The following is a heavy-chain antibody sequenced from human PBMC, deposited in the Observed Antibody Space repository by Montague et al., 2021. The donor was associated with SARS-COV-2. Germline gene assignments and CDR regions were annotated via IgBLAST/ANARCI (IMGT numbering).Heavy chain of an antibody. D-gene: IGHD6-13*01. CDR1: GGSISSYY. V-gene: IGHV4-59*01. CDR2: IYYSGST. CDR3: ARDLVERSSWGTYYHYGMDV. J-gene: IGHJ6*02. Sequence: SETLSLTCTVSGGSISSYYWSWIRQPPGKGLEWIGYIYYSGSTNYNPSLKSRVTISVDTSKNQFSLKLSSVSAADTAVYYCARDLVERSSWGTYYHYGMDVWGQGTTVTVSS.